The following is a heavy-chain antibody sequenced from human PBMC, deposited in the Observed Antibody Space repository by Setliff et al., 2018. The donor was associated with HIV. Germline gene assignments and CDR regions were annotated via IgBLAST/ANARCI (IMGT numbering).Heavy chain of an antibody. CDR2: IKEYGSEK. D-gene: IGHD1-26*01. Sequence: GGSLRLSCAASGFLFPTYWMSWVRQAPGKGLEWVANIKEYGSEKYYVDSVKDRFTISRDNAENSLYLQMNSLRAEDTAVYYCARARYSGSSTDYWGRGTLVTVSS. CDR1: GFLFPTYW. CDR3: ARARYSGSSTDY. J-gene: IGHJ4*02. V-gene: IGHV3-7*02.